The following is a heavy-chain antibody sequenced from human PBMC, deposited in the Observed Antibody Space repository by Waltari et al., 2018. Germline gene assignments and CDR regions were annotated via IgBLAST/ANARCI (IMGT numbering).Heavy chain of an antibody. D-gene: IGHD2-15*01. J-gene: IGHJ5*02. CDR3: ARDRSPCTDAACHGSFDP. CDR1: GDTFTNYG. CDR2: ISAYSGNI. V-gene: IGHV1-18*01. Sequence: QVQLVQSGAEVKNPGASVKVSCKASGDTFTNYGLSWVRQAPGQGLEWMGWISAYSGNIRYAQNLQGRVTMTTDTSRSTAYMELRSLRSDDTAVYYCARDRSPCTDAACHGSFDPWGQGTLVTVSS.